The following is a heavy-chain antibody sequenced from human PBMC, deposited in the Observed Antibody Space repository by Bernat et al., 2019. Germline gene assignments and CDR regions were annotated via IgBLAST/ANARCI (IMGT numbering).Heavy chain of an antibody. CDR1: GFTFSNAW. V-gene: IGHV3-15*01. Sequence: EVQLVESGGGLVEPGGSLRLSCATSGFTFSNAWMSWVRQAPGKGLEWVGRIKSKTDRGTTGYAAPVKGRFTISRDDSKNTLYLQMNSLKTEDTAVYYCTYDRPFDYWGQGTLVTVSS. J-gene: IGHJ4*02. D-gene: IGHD3-22*01. CDR2: IKSKTDRGTT. CDR3: TYDRPFDY.